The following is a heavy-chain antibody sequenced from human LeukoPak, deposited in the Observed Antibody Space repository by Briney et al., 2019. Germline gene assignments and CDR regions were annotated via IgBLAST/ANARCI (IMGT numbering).Heavy chain of an antibody. CDR1: GFTVSSNY. CDR2: IYSGGST. Sequence: GGSLRLSCAASGFTVSSNYMSWVRQAPGKGLEWVSVIYSGGSTYYADSVKGRFTISRDNSKNTLYLQMNSLRAEDTAVYYRASVYYDSSGYYDYWGQRTLVTVSS. D-gene: IGHD3-22*01. V-gene: IGHV3-53*01. J-gene: IGHJ4*02. CDR3: ASVYYDSSGYYDY.